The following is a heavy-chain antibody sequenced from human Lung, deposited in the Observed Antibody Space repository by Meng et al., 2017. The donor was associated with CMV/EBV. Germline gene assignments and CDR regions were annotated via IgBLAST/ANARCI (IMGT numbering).Heavy chain of an antibody. CDR1: GFTFEDYG. V-gene: IGHV3-20*04. J-gene: IGHJ4*02. CDR2: IIWNGAGT. CDR3: ARDRGSSEYYFDN. Sequence: GEXXKISCAASGFTFEDYGMSWVRRVPGKGLEWVSSIIWNGAGTSYADSVKGRFIISRDSAKNSLYLQMNSMRAEDTALYYCARDRGSSEYYFDNWGQGTLVTVSS. D-gene: IGHD1-26*01.